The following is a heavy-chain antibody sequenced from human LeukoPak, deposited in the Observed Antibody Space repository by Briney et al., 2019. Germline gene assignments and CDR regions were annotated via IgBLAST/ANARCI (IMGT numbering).Heavy chain of an antibody. CDR3: ARAYSSSWYFFDY. D-gene: IGHD6-13*01. Sequence: GGSLRLSCAASGFAFDDYGMSWVRQAPGKGLEWVSGTNWNGGSSGYADSVKGRFTISRDNAKNSLYLQMNSLRAEDTALYYCARAYSSSWYFFDYWGQGTLVTVSS. J-gene: IGHJ4*02. CDR2: TNWNGGSS. V-gene: IGHV3-20*04. CDR1: GFAFDDYG.